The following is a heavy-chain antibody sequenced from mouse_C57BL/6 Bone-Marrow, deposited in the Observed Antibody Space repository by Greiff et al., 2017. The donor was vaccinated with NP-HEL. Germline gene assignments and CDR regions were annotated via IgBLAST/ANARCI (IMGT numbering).Heavy chain of an antibody. J-gene: IGHJ3*01. V-gene: IGHV5-6*01. CDR1: GFTFSSYG. CDR2: ISSGGSYT. CDR3: ASPGFAY. Sequence: EVKLQESGGDLVKPGGSLKLSCAASGFTFSSYGMSWVRQTPDKRLEWVATISSGGSYTYYPDSVKGRFTISRDNAKNTLYLQMSSLKSEDTAMYYCASPGFAYWGQGTLVTVSA.